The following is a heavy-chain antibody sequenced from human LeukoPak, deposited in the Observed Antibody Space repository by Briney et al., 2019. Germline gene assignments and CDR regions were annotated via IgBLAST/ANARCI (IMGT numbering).Heavy chain of an antibody. CDR2: IYSGGST. V-gene: IGHV3-66*01. D-gene: IGHD3-22*01. J-gene: IGHJ4*02. Sequence: PGGSLRLSCAASGFTVSSNYMSWVRQAPGKGLEWVSVIYSGGSTYYADSVKGRFTISRDNSKNTLYLQMNSLRAEDTAVYYCARALGYDSSGYYPDYWGQGTLVTVSS. CDR1: GFTVSSNY. CDR3: ARALGYDSSGYYPDY.